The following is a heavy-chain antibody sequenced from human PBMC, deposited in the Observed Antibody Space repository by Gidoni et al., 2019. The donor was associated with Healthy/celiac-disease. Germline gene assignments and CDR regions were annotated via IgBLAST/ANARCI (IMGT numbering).Heavy chain of an antibody. CDR3: ARGGLRGLYIVVVPAANGFGFQH. CDR1: VGSLSGYY. Sequence: QVQLQQWGAGLLKPSETLSLTCAVYVGSLSGYYWSWIRQPPGKGLEWIGEIIHSGSTNYNPSLKSRVTISVDTSKNQFSLKLSSVTAADTAVYYCARGGLRGLYIVVVPAANGFGFQHWGQGTLVTVSS. J-gene: IGHJ1*01. V-gene: IGHV4-34*01. D-gene: IGHD2-2*01. CDR2: IIHSGST.